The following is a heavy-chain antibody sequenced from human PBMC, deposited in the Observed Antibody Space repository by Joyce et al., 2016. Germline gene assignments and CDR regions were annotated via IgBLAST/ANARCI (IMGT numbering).Heavy chain of an antibody. CDR2: ISYDRSNK. D-gene: IGHD2-15*01. Sequence: QVQLVESGGGVVQPGRSLRLSCAASGFTFSSYAMHWVRQAPGKGLEWVAVISYDRSNKYYADSVKGRFTISRDKSKNTLYLQMNSLRAEDTAVYYCARGRPLVVAATEFDYWGQGTLVTVSS. CDR3: ARGRPLVVAATEFDY. V-gene: IGHV3-30*04. J-gene: IGHJ4*02. CDR1: GFTFSSYA.